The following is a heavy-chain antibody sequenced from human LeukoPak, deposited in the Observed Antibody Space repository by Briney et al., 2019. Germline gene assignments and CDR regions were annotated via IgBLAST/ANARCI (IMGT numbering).Heavy chain of an antibody. CDR1: GFTFSSYE. CDR3: AKVSPAYVTAMLDY. Sequence: PGGSLRLSCAASGFTFSSYEMNWVRQAPGKGLEWVSYISSSGSTIYYADSVKGRFTISRDNAKNSLYLQMNSLRAEDTAVYYCAKVSPAYVTAMLDYWGQGTLVTVSS. D-gene: IGHD2-21*02. J-gene: IGHJ4*02. V-gene: IGHV3-48*03. CDR2: ISSSGSTI.